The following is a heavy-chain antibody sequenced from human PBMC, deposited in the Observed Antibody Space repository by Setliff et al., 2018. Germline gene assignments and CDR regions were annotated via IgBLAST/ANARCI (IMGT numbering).Heavy chain of an antibody. CDR2: VNSDGSST. D-gene: IGHD6-13*01. CDR1: GYTSSSYA. J-gene: IGHJ4*02. CDR3: AKEKGSSSWYRVYYFDY. Sequence: SLRLSCAASGYTSSSYAMTWVRQAPGKGLVWVSRVNSDGSSTIYADSVKGRFTISRDNSKNTLYMQMNSLRAEDTAVYYCAKEKGSSSWYRVYYFDYWGQGTLVTVSS. V-gene: IGHV3-23*01.